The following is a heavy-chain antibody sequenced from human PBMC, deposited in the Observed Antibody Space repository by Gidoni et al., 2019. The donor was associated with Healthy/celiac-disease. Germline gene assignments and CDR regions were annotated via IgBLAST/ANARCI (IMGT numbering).Heavy chain of an antibody. J-gene: IGHJ4*02. V-gene: IGHV3-30*18. CDR1: AFTFRSYC. CDR2: ISYYGSNK. D-gene: IGHD3-10*01. Sequence: QVQLVESGGGVVQPERSLSLACAASAFTFRSYCMHWVRQAPGKGLEWVAVISYYGSNKYYADSVKGRFTISRDNSKNTLYLQMNSLRAEDTAVYYCAKDRLLWFGELYYWGQGTLVTVSS. CDR3: AKDRLLWFGELYY.